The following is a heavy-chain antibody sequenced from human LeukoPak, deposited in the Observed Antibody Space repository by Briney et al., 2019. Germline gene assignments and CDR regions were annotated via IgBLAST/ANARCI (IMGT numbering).Heavy chain of an antibody. CDR1: GYTFTSYG. J-gene: IGHJ6*03. CDR2: ISAYNGNT. V-gene: IGHV1-18*01. CDR3: ARDRDYYYMDV. Sequence: ASVKVSCKASGYTFTSYGISWVRQAPGQGLEWMGWISAYNGNTNYAQKLQGRVTMTRDMSTSTVYMELSSLRSEDTAVYYCARDRDYYYMDVWGKGTTVTVSS.